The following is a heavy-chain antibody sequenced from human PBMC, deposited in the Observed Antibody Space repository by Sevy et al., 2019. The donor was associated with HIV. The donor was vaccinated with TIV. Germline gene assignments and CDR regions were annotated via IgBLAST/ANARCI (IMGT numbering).Heavy chain of an antibody. CDR2: IYHSGST. J-gene: IGHJ4*02. Sequence: SETLSLTCAVSGHAINSGYYWGWIRQPPGKGLEWIGNIYHSGSTSYNPSLKSRVTISTDMSKNQFSLTLDSVTAADTAVYYCARQDYGDDHDYWGQGILVTVSS. D-gene: IGHD4-17*01. CDR3: ARQDYGDDHDY. CDR1: GHAINSGYY. V-gene: IGHV4-38-2*01.